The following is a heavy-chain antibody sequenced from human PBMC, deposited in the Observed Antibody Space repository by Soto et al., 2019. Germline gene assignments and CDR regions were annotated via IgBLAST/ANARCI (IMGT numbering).Heavy chain of an antibody. CDR2: IYYSGST. V-gene: IGHV4-59*01. CDR1: GGSISSYY. D-gene: IGHD6-13*01. J-gene: IGHJ5*02. Sequence: ETLSLTCTVSGGSISSYYWSWIRQPPGKGLEWIGYIYYSGSTNYNPSLKSRVTISVDTSKNQFSLKLSSVTAADTAVYYCARDLSLYSSSWYGWFDPWGQGTLVTVSS. CDR3: ARDLSLYSSSWYGWFDP.